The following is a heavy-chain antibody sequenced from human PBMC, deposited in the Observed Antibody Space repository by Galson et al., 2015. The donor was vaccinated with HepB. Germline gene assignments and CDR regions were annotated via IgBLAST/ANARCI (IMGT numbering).Heavy chain of an antibody. CDR3: AKDPGPHIVVVTAILDY. V-gene: IGHV3-30*02. D-gene: IGHD2-21*02. CDR1: GFTFSSYG. Sequence: SLRLSCAASGFTFSSYGMHWVRQAPGKGLEWVAFIRYDGSNKYYADSVKGRFTISRDNSKNTLYLQMNSLRAEDTAVYYCAKDPGPHIVVVTAILDYWGQGTLVTVSS. J-gene: IGHJ4*02. CDR2: IRYDGSNK.